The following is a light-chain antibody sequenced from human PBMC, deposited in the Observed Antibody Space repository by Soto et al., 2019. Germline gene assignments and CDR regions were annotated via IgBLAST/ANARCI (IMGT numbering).Light chain of an antibody. J-gene: IGKJ2*01. CDR3: QQYNQCLYT. CDR2: DVS. V-gene: IGKV3-15*01. Sequence: ETVMTQSPATLSVSPGERATLSCRASQSVSSNLAWYQQKPGQAPRLLIYDVSTRATGIPARFSGSVSGTEFSLTITSLQSEDFAVYYSQQYNQCLYTFGQGTKLEIK. CDR1: QSVSSN.